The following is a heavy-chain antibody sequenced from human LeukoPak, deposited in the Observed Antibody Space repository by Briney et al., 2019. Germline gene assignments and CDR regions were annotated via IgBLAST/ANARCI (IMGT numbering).Heavy chain of an antibody. CDR3: ARLRIGSSAGDYFDY. CDR2: IYPGDSDT. Sequence: EESLKISCKGSGYSFTSYWIGWVRQMPGKGLEWMGVIYPGDSDTRYSPSFQGQVTISADKSISTAYLQWSSLKASDTAMYYCARLRIGSSAGDYFDYWGQGTLVTVSS. CDR1: GYSFTSYW. V-gene: IGHV5-51*01. J-gene: IGHJ4*02. D-gene: IGHD6-6*01.